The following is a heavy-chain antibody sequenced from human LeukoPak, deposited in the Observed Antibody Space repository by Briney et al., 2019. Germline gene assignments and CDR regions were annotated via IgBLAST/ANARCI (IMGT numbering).Heavy chain of an antibody. CDR2: ISGSGGST. J-gene: IGHJ4*02. CDR3: ANYCSSTSCYSTKSDY. D-gene: IGHD2-2*01. CDR1: GFTFSSYA. V-gene: IGHV3-23*01. Sequence: GGSLRLSCAASGFTFSSYAMNWDRQAPGKGLEWVSAISGSGGSTYYADSVKGRFTISRDNSKNTLYLQMNSLRAEDTAVYYCANYCSSTSCYSTKSDYWGQGTLVTVSS.